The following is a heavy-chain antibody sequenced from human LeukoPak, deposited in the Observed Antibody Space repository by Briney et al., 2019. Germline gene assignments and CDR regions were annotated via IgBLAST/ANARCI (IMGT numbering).Heavy chain of an antibody. V-gene: IGHV3-74*01. J-gene: IGHJ4*02. D-gene: IGHD3-3*01. Sequence: PGGSLRLSCAASGFTFSSYWMHWVRQVPGKGLVWVAHINNPGPGTTYADAVKGRFTISRDNAKNTLYLQMNSLRADDTAMYYCARGSGGFDYWGQGTLITVSS. CDR1: GFTFSSYW. CDR2: INNPGPGT. CDR3: ARGSGGFDY.